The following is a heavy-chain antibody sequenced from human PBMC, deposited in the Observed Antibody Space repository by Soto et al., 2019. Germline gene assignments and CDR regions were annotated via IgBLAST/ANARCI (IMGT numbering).Heavy chain of an antibody. J-gene: IGHJ4*02. V-gene: IGHV4-59*08. CDR1: GGSISDYY. CDR2: VYYGGST. CDR3: ASQAID. Sequence: QVQLQESGPGLVKPSETLSLTCTVSGGSISDYYWSWFRQAPGKGLDWIGYVYYGGSTNNNPSLQSRVTISVDTSKNQFSLKLRNVTAADTAVYYCASQAIDWGQGTLVTVSS.